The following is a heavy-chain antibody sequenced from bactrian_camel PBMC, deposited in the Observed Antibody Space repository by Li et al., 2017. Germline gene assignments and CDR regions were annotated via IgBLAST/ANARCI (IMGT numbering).Heavy chain of an antibody. CDR1: EFAYNTYC. CDR3: AALNSTYGGRFGWCKDF. Sequence: HVQLVESGGGSVQAGGSLRLSCTAPEFAYNTYCMGWFSQAPGKEREGVAAIESDGKVHYVDTVKGRFTLSHDRSKNTMYLQMDNLKTEDTGVYYCAALNSTYGGRFGWCKDFRGQGTQVTVS. V-gene: IGHV3S55*01. D-gene: IGHD6*01. J-gene: IGHJ4*01. CDR2: IESDGKV.